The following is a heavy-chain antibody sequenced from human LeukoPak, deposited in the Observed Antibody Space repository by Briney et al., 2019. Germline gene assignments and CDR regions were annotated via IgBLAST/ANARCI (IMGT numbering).Heavy chain of an antibody. J-gene: IGHJ4*02. CDR3: ARGITMVRGVLYYFDY. V-gene: IGHV4-34*01. CDR1: GASFSGYY. Sequence: SETLSLTCAVNGASFSGYYWNWIRQPPGKGLEWIGEINHSGSIKYNPSLKSRVTISVDTSKNQFSLKLSSVTAADTAVYYCARGITMVRGVLYYFDYWGQGTLVTVSS. D-gene: IGHD3-10*01. CDR2: INHSGSI.